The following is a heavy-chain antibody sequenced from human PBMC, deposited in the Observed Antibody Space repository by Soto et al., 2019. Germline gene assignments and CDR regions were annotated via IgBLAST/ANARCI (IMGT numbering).Heavy chain of an antibody. CDR2: TYYRSKWYN. Sequence: PSQTLSLTCAISGDSVSSNSAAWNWIRQSPSRGLEWLGRTYYRSKWYNDYAVSVKSRITINPDTSKNQFSLQLNSVTPEDTAVYYCARTPMKKTPAAIWFYYYYYGMDVRGQRTTVTVSS. D-gene: IGHD2-2*01. V-gene: IGHV6-1*01. CDR3: ARTPMKKTPAAIWFYYYYYGMDV. CDR1: GDSVSSNSAA. J-gene: IGHJ6*02.